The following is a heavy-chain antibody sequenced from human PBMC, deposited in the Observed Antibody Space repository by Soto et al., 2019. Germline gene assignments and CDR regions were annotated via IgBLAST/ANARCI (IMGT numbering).Heavy chain of an antibody. Sequence: QVQLQESGPGLVEPSGTLSLTCAVSLVSISSGDWWWWVRQPPGRGLEYMVEISHSGTTHYNPALKSRLTISFEARKNQFSLKLTSATAAYAAVYYCATKNVPTPGNYWGHGTLVIVSS. V-gene: IGHV4-4*02. CDR3: ATKNVPTPGNY. CDR2: ISHSGTT. D-gene: IGHD2-2*01. J-gene: IGHJ4*01. CDR1: LVSISSGDW.